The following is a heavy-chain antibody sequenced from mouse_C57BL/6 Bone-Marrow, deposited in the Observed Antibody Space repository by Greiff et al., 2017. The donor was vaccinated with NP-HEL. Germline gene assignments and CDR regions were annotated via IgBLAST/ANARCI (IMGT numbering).Heavy chain of an antibody. V-gene: IGHV3-8*01. CDR3: ARYITKVVARNFDV. J-gene: IGHJ1*03. CDR2: ISYSGST. D-gene: IGHD1-1*01. Sequence: EVKLQESGPGLAKPSQTLSLTCSVTGYSITSAYWNWIRKFPGNKLEYMGYISYSGSTYYNPSLKSRISIPRDTSKNQYYLQLNTVTTDDTATYYCARYITKVVARNFDVWGTGTTVTVSS. CDR1: GYSITSAY.